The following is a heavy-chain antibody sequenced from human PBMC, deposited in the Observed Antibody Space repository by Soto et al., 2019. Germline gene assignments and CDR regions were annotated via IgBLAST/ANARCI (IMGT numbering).Heavy chain of an antibody. J-gene: IGHJ4*02. V-gene: IGHV1-3*01. CDR3: ARVYWGYSYGAFDY. CDR2: INAGNGNT. CDR1: GYTFTSYA. D-gene: IGHD5-18*01. Sequence: ASVKVSCKASGYTFTSYAMHWVRQAPGQRLEWTGWINAGNGNTKYSQKFQGRVTITRDTSASTAYMELSSLRSEDTAVYYCARVYWGYSYGAFDYWGQGTLVTVSS.